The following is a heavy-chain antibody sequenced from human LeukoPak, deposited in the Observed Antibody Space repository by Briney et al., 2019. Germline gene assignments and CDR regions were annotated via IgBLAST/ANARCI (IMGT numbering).Heavy chain of an antibody. CDR3: AAGRRRDSSGYFLPPWGAFDI. D-gene: IGHD3-22*01. J-gene: IGHJ3*02. Sequence: SVKVSCKASGFTFTSSAMQWVRQARGQRLEWIGWIVVGSGNTNYAQKFQERVTITRDMSTSTAYVELSSLRSEDTAVYYCAAGRRRDSSGYFLPPWGAFDIWGQGTMVTVSS. CDR1: GFTFTSSA. V-gene: IGHV1-58*02. CDR2: IVVGSGNT.